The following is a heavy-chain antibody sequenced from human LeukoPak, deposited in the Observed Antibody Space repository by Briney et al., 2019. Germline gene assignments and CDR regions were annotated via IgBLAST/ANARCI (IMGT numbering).Heavy chain of an antibody. CDR1: GYTFTSYG. D-gene: IGHD5-24*01. Sequence: GASVKVSCKASGYTFTSYGISWVRQAPGQGLEWMGWISAYNGNTNYAQKLQGRVTMTTDTSTSTAYMELRSLRSDDTAVYYCARDRRDGYNYDYYYYYYMDVWGKGTTVTVSS. CDR2: ISAYNGNT. CDR3: ARDRRDGYNYDYYYYYYMDV. J-gene: IGHJ6*03. V-gene: IGHV1-18*01.